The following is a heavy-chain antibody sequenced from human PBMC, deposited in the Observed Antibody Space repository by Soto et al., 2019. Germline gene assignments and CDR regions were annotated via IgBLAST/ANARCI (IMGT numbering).Heavy chain of an antibody. CDR2: IKSKTDGGTT. CDR1: GFTFSNAW. Sequence: GGSLRLSCAASGFTFSNAWMSWDRQAPGKGLEWVGRIKSKTDGGTTDYAAPVKGRFTISRDDSKNTLYLQMNSLKTDDTAVYYCTTDPTCIVVVPAAIRELTNWGQGPLVTVSS. D-gene: IGHD2-2*02. J-gene: IGHJ4*02. CDR3: TTDPTCIVVVPAAIRELTN. V-gene: IGHV3-15*01.